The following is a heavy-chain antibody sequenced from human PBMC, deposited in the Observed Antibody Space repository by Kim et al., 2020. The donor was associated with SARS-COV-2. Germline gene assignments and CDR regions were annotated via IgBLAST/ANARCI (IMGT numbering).Heavy chain of an antibody. V-gene: IGHV4-59*01. CDR2: IYYSGST. CDR3: ARVTGSGWYNWFDP. CDR1: GGSISSYY. J-gene: IGHJ5*02. Sequence: SETLSLTCTVSGGSISSYYWSWIRQPPGKGLEWIGYIYYSGSTNYNPSLKSRVTISVDTSKNQFSLKLSSVTAADTAVYYCARVTGSGWYNWFDPWGQGTLVTVSS. D-gene: IGHD6-19*01.